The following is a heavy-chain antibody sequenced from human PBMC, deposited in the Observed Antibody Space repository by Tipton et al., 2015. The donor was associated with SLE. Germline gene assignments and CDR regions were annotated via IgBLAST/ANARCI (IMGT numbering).Heavy chain of an antibody. D-gene: IGHD3-22*01. CDR1: GFTFSSYA. J-gene: IGHJ3*02. Sequence: SLRLSCAASGFTFSSYAMHWVRQAPGKGLEWVAVISYDGSNKYYADSVKGRFTISRDNSKNTLYLQMNSLRAEDTAVYYCARQITMIVVVTMNAFDIWGHGTIVTVSS. V-gene: IGHV3-30*04. CDR2: ISYDGSNK. CDR3: ARQITMIVVVTMNAFDI.